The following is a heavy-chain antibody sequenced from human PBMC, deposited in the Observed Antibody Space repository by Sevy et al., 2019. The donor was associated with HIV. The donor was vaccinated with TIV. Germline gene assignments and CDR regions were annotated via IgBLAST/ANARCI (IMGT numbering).Heavy chain of an antibody. D-gene: IGHD6-13*01. Sequence: GESLKISCKGFGYSFTTYWIGWVRQMPGKGLECMGIVYPGDSDTRYSPSFQGQVTISADKSISTAYLQWSSLKASDTAMYYCARLKHQTYSSRSGRFDPWGQGTLVTVSS. CDR1: GYSFTTYW. CDR3: ARLKHQTYSSRSGRFDP. CDR2: VYPGDSDT. V-gene: IGHV5-51*01. J-gene: IGHJ5*02.